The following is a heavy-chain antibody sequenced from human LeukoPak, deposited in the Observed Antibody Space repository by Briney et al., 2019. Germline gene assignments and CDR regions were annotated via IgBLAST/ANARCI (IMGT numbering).Heavy chain of an antibody. Sequence: GGSLRLSCAASGVTFSSYAMSWVRQAPGKGLEWVSAISGSGGSTYYADSVKGRFTISRDNSKNTLYLQMNSLRAEDTAVYYCAKDARGVRFLEWLPHYFDYWGQGTLVTVSS. V-gene: IGHV3-23*01. CDR1: GVTFSSYA. CDR3: AKDARGVRFLEWLPHYFDY. D-gene: IGHD3-3*01. J-gene: IGHJ4*02. CDR2: ISGSGGST.